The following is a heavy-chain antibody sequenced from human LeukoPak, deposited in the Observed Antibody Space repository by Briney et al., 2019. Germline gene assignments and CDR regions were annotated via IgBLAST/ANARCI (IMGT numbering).Heavy chain of an antibody. CDR3: ARNGHYSLDY. V-gene: IGHV4-4*02. Sequence: SETLSLTCAVSGGSISSGNWWSWVRQPPGKGLEWFGEIHHTGSTNYNPSLKSRVTISVDKSNNQFSLKLNSVTAADTAVYYCARNGHYSLDYWGQGTLVTVSS. J-gene: IGHJ4*02. CDR2: IHHTGST. CDR1: GGSISSGNW. D-gene: IGHD2-15*01.